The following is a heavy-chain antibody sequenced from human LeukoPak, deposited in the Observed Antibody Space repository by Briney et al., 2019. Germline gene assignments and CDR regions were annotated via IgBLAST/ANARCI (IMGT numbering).Heavy chain of an antibody. D-gene: IGHD1-7*01. Sequence: ASVKVSCKASGYTFTSYGISWVRQAPGQGLEWMGWISAYNGNTNYAQKLQGRVTMTTDTSTSTAYMELRSLRSDDTAVYYCAGDETELDLSDYWGQGTLVTVSS. J-gene: IGHJ4*02. CDR2: ISAYNGNT. V-gene: IGHV1-18*01. CDR3: AGDETELDLSDY. CDR1: GYTFTSYG.